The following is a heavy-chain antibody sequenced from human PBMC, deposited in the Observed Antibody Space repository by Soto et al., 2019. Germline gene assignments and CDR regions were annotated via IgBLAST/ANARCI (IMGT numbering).Heavy chain of an antibody. CDR2: ISYDGSNK. J-gene: IGHJ6*02. CDR1: GFTFSSYA. V-gene: IGHV3-30-3*01. Sequence: QVQLVESGGGVVQPGRSLRLSCAASGFTFSSYAMHWVRQAPGKGLEWVAVISYDGSNKYYADSVKGRFTISRDNSKNTLYLQMNSLRAEDTAVYSCARGGPLRAAVAGRLRLPNYYGMDVWGQGTTVTVSS. CDR3: ARGGPLRAAVAGRLRLPNYYGMDV. D-gene: IGHD6-19*01.